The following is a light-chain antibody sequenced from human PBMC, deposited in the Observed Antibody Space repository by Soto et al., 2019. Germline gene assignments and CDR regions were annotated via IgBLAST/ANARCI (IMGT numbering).Light chain of an antibody. CDR1: GRDVGGYYY. CDR2: EVS. V-gene: IGLV2-14*01. J-gene: IGLJ1*01. Sequence: QSALTQPRSVSGSPGQSVTISCTGTGRDVGGYYYVSWYQQHSGEAPKLMIYEVSNRPSGVSTRFSGSKSGNTASLTISGLQAEDEGHYYCISYTSRSGVFGTGTKLTVL. CDR3: ISYTSRSGV.